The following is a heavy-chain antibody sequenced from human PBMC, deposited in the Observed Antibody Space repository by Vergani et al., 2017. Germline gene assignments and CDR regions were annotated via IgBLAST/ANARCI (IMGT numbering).Heavy chain of an antibody. J-gene: IGHJ6*03. V-gene: IGHV1-24*01. Sequence: QVQLVQSGAEVKKPGASVKVSCKVSGYTLTELSMHWVRQAPGKGLAWMGGFDPEDGETIYAQKFQGRVTMTEDTSTDTAYMELSSMRSEDTAVYYCATGLGGSCYSCNYYYYMDFWGKGTTVTVSS. CDR3: ATGLGGSCYSCNYYYYMDF. D-gene: IGHD3-10*01. CDR2: FDPEDGET. CDR1: GYTLTELS.